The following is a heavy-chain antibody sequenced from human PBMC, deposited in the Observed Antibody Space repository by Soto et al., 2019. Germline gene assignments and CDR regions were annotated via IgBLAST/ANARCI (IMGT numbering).Heavy chain of an antibody. CDR3: AREQSNLGPYYYGMDV. J-gene: IGHJ6*02. Sequence: EVQLVESGGGLIQPGGSLRLSCAVSGFTVSSNYMNWVRQAPGKGLEWVSVISRGGSTNYAGSVKGRFTISRDNSNNTLYLQMNSLRAEDTAVYYCAREQSNLGPYYYGMDVWGQGTTVTVSS. V-gene: IGHV3-53*01. CDR1: GFTVSSNY. D-gene: IGHD3-16*01. CDR2: ISRGGST.